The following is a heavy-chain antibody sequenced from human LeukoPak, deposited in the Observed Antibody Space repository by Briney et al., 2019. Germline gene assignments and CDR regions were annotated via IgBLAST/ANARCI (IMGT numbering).Heavy chain of an antibody. J-gene: IGHJ4*02. CDR2: IYPADSDT. CDR1: GYSFTNYW. Sequence: GESLKISCKDSGYSFTNYWIGWVRQMPGKGLEWMGIIYPADSDTKYSPSFQGRVTISADTSICTAYLQWSSLKASDSAMYYCATSGGGDGYNSLDYWGQGTLVTVSS. CDR3: ATSGGGDGYNSLDY. D-gene: IGHD5-24*01. V-gene: IGHV5-51*01.